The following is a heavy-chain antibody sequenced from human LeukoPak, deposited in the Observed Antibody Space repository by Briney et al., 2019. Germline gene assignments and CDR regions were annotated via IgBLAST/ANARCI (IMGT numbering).Heavy chain of an antibody. CDR3: ARDGGGDYFDY. V-gene: IGHV1-46*01. Sequence: ASVKVSCKPSGYTFTSYYMHWVRQAPGQGLEWMGIINPSGGSTIYAQKFQGRVTMTRDTSTSTVYMELSSLRSEDTAVYYCARDGGGDYFDYWGQGTLVTVSS. CDR1: GYTFTSYY. J-gene: IGHJ4*02. D-gene: IGHD3-16*01. CDR2: INPSGGST.